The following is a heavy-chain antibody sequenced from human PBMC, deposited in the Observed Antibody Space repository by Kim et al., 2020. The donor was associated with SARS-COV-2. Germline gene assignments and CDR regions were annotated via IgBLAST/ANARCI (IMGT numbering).Heavy chain of an antibody. J-gene: IGHJ4*02. CDR3: ASSGQYSSPDFDY. V-gene: IGHV3-21*01. CDR1: GFTFSSYS. D-gene: IGHD6-6*01. Sequence: GGSLRLSCAASGFTFSSYSMNWVRQAPGKGLEWVSSISSSSSYIYYADSVKGRFTISRDNAKNSLYLQMNSLRAEDTAVYYCASSGQYSSPDFDYWGQGTLVTVSS. CDR2: ISSSSSYI.